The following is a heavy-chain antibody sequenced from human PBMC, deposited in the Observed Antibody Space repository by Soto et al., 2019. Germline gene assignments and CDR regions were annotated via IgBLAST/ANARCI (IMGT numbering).Heavy chain of an antibody. CDR2: INPSGGST. CDR1: GYTFTSYY. Sequence: QVQLVQSGAEVKKPGASVKVSCKASGYTFTSYYMHWVRQAPGQGLEWMGIINPSGGSTSYAQKFQGRVNMTRDTSTSTVYMELSSLRSEDTAVYYCARGGTADYYDSSGLVYGMDVWGQGTTVTVSS. D-gene: IGHD3-22*01. CDR3: ARGGTADYYDSSGLVYGMDV. J-gene: IGHJ6*02. V-gene: IGHV1-46*03.